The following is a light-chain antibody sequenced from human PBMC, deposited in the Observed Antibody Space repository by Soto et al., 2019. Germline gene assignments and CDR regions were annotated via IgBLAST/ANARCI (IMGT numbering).Light chain of an antibody. J-gene: IGKJ4*01. CDR1: QSVRSN. V-gene: IGKV3D-15*01. Sequence: ETVMTQSPGTLSVSPGERATLSCGTSQSVRSNLAWYQQKPGEAPRLLIYGASTRATGIPARFSGSGSGTEFTLTISCLGPEDSAVYFCQQYRDWVTFGGGTRVEI. CDR2: GAS. CDR3: QQYRDWVT.